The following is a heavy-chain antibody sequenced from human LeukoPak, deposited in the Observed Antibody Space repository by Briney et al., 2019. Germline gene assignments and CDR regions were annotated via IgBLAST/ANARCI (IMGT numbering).Heavy chain of an antibody. J-gene: IGHJ3*02. CDR3: AKDLFMITFGGVIDPVDAFDI. CDR1: GFTFSSYA. V-gene: IGHV3-23*01. Sequence: PGGSLRLSCAASGFTFSSYAMSWVRQAPGKGLEWVSAISGSGGSTYYADSVKGRFTISRDNSKNTLYLQMNSLRAEDTAVYYCAKDLFMITFGGVIDPVDAFDIWGQGTMVTVSS. CDR2: ISGSGGST. D-gene: IGHD3-16*02.